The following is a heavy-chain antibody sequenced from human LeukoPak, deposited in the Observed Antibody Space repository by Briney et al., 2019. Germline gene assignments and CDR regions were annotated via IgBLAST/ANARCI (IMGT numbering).Heavy chain of an antibody. J-gene: IGHJ4*02. V-gene: IGHV3-23*01. CDR3: AKRGVVIRGILVIGYHQEAYHYDF. Sequence: GGSLRLSCVVSGMSLTNYGMTWVRQAPGKGLEWVSYISERGGSITYADSVKGRFTISRDTSLNKLYLQMNNLRAEDTAVYFCAKRGVVIRGILVIGYHQEAYHYDFWGQGVLVTVSS. CDR1: GMSLTNYG. CDR2: ISERGGSI. D-gene: IGHD3-10*01.